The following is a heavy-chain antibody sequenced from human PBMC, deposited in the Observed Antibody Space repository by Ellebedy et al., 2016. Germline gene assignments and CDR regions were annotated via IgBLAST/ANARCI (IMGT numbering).Heavy chain of an antibody. D-gene: IGHD5-18*01. CDR1: GGTFSSYA. CDR3: ARARGYSYASPY. J-gene: IGHJ4*02. CDR2: ISSYNGHT. V-gene: IGHV1-18*01. Sequence: ASVKVSCKASGGTFSSYAISWVRQAPGQGLEWMGWISSYNGHTNYAQKLQGRVTMTTDTSTSTAYMELSSLRSEDTAVYYCARARGYSYASPYWGQGTLVTVSS.